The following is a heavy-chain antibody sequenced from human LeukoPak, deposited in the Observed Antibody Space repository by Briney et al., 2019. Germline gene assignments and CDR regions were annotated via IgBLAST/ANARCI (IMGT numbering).Heavy chain of an antibody. D-gene: IGHD1-14*01. CDR1: GFTFSDYY. CDR3: ARGVEPLAANTLAY. Sequence: PGGSLRLSRAASGFTFSDYYMSWIRQAPGKGLEWVSYISSSGSTIYYADSVQGRFTISRDNSKNTLYLEMNSLSPDDTAVYYCARGVEPLAANTLAYWGQGTLVTVSS. J-gene: IGHJ4*02. CDR2: ISSSGSTI. V-gene: IGHV3-11*01.